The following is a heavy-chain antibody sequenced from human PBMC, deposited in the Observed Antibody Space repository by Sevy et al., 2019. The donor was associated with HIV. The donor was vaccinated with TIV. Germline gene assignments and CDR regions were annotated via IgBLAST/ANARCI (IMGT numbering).Heavy chain of an antibody. J-gene: IGHJ6*02. CDR3: ASVVQNDFWDGHVNYYGLDV. Sequence: GGSLKLSCEAPGFTLNYAGISWVRRAPGKGLEWVGRIKRKTNGGTAAYAAHVKGRFTISRDDSEKTLYLKMKSLKTEDTAVYYCASVVQNDFWDGHVNYYGLDVWGQGTTVTVSS. V-gene: IGHV3-15*01. D-gene: IGHD3-3*01. CDR1: GFTLNYAG. CDR2: IKRKTNGGTA.